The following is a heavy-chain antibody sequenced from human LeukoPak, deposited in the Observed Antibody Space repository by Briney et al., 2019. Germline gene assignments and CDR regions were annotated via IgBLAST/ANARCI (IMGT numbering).Heavy chain of an antibody. CDR2: TYYRSKWYN. V-gene: IGHV6-1*01. CDR3: ARDFGTTGWHTFDY. Sequence: SQTLSLTCVVSGDSVSSKNGAWNWIRQSPSRGLEWLGRTYYRSKWYNDYVESMEGRITISQDTSKNQYSLHLNSVTPDDTAVYYCARDFGTTGWHTFDYWGQGTLVTVSS. J-gene: IGHJ4*02. CDR1: GDSVSSKNGA. D-gene: IGHD6-19*01.